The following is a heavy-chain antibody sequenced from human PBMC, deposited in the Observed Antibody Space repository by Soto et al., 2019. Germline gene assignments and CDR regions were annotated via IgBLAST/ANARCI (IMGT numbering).Heavy chain of an antibody. CDR2: INHSGST. CDR1: GGSFSGYY. CDR3: ARRRYFDY. Sequence: QVQLQQWGAGLLKPSETLSLTCAVYGGSFSGYYWSWIRQPPGKGLEWIGEINHSGSTNYNPSLKSRVTISVDTSKHQFSLKLNSVTAADTAVYYCARRRYFDYWGQGTLVTVSS. J-gene: IGHJ4*02. V-gene: IGHV4-34*01.